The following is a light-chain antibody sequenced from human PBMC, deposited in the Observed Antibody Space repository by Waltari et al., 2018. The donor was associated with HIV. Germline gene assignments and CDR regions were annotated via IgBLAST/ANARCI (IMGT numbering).Light chain of an antibody. CDR1: QTGYIY. Sequence: YASVAARVTISWQTSQTGYIYLNWYQHKAGQAPKLLIYAKSTLQNGVPSRFSGSGSGTNFTLAITGLQPEDFATYYCQHTDIIPYAFGPGTKLHVK. J-gene: IGKJ2*01. CDR3: QHTDIIPYA. CDR2: AKS. V-gene: IGKV1-39*01.